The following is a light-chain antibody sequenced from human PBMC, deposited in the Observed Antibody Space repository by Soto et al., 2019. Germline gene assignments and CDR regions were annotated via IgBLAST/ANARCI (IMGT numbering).Light chain of an antibody. Sequence: EIVLTQFPATLSLSPGERATLSCRTSQSVSKYFAWYQQKPGRAPRLLIYDASSRATGIPARFIGSGSGTDFTLTISSLEPEDFAIYYCQQRSNWTITFGQGTRLEIK. V-gene: IGKV3-11*01. CDR2: DAS. J-gene: IGKJ5*01. CDR1: QSVSKY. CDR3: QQRSNWTIT.